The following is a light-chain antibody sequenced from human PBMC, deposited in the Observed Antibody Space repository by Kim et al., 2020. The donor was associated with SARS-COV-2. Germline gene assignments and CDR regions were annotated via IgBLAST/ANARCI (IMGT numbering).Light chain of an antibody. CDR3: QQYNVYFTWA. CDR2: AAS. V-gene: IGKV3-15*01. CDR1: QSVSSD. Sequence: SPGERATLSCRASQSVSSDLAWYQQKPGQAPRPLLFAASTRATGIPARFSGSGSGTEFTLTISSLESEDSAVYYCQQYNVYFTWAFGQGTKVDIK. J-gene: IGKJ1*01.